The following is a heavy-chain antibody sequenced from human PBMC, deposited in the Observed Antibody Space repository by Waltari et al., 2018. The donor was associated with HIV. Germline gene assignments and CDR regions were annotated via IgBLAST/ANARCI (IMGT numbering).Heavy chain of an antibody. CDR1: GGPITGGDPY. Sequence: QVHLQESGPGLVKPSQTLSLTCTVSGGPITGGDPYWSCLRQPPGKGLEWIGNMYYTGTTYYNPSLESRVTISLETSNNQFSLRLNSVTAADTAVYYCARADFWSGYYFAFDIWGQGTMVTVSS. J-gene: IGHJ3*02. D-gene: IGHD3-3*01. CDR3: ARADFWSGYYFAFDI. V-gene: IGHV4-30-4*08. CDR2: MYYTGTT.